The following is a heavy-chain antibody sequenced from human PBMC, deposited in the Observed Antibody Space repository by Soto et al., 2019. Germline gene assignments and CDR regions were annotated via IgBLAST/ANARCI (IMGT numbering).Heavy chain of an antibody. Sequence: ETLSLTCTVSGASISGFYWSWIQKSAGKGLEWIGRIYATGTTDYNPSLKSRVMMSVDTSKKQFSLKLRSVTAADTAVYYCVRDGTKTLRDWFDPWGQGISVTVSS. CDR2: IYATGTT. CDR1: GASISGFY. D-gene: IGHD1-1*01. CDR3: VRDGTKTLRDWFDP. J-gene: IGHJ5*02. V-gene: IGHV4-4*07.